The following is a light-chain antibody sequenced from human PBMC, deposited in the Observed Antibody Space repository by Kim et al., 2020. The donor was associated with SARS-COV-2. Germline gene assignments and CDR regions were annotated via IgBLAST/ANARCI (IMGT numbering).Light chain of an antibody. J-gene: IGKJ5*01. CDR1: QSVTSK. CDR3: QQRSIWPIT. V-gene: IGKV3-11*01. Sequence: WSPGERSTLSCRASQSVTSKLVWYQQKPGQAPRVLIYDTSNRATGIPARFSGSGSGTDFTLTISVLEPGDFAVYYCQQRSIWPITFGQGTRLEIK. CDR2: DTS.